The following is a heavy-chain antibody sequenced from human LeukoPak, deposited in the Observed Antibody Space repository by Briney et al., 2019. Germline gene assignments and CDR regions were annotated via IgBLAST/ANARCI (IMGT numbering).Heavy chain of an antibody. V-gene: IGHV1-69*04. J-gene: IGHJ4*02. CDR2: IIPILGIA. D-gene: IGHD3-10*01. Sequence: SVKVSCKASGGTFSSYAISWVRQAPGQGLEWMGRIIPILGIANYAQKFQGRVTITADESTSTAYMELSSLRSEDTAVYYCARNCITMVRGAFDYWGQGTLVTVSS. CDR1: GGTFSSYA. CDR3: ARNCITMVRGAFDY.